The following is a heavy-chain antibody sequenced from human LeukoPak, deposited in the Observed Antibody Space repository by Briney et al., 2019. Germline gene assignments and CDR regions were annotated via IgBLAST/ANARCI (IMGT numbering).Heavy chain of an antibody. J-gene: IGHJ4*02. CDR3: ARGSKVVIAIRPGRVAFDY. CDR1: GGSFSGYY. Sequence: SETLSLTCAVYGGSFSGYYWSWIRQPPGKGLEWIGEINHSGSTNYNPSLKSRVTISVDTSKNQFSLKLSSVTAADTAVYYCARGSKVVIAIRPGRVAFDYWGQGTLVTVSS. CDR2: INHSGST. D-gene: IGHD2-21*01. V-gene: IGHV4-34*01.